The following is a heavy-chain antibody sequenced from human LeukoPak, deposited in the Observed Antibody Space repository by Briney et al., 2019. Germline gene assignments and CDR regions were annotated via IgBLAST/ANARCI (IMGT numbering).Heavy chain of an antibody. CDR2: IDYDSAHI. CDR1: GFSFSNSA. J-gene: IGHJ4*02. CDR3: ARDPLRYLRVGHYDY. V-gene: IGHV3-21*01. Sequence: PGGSLRLSCAASGFSFSNSAMNWVRQVPGKGLEWVSPIDYDSAHIYYAASVGGRFTISRDNARNSVYLQMNSLRVEDTAVYYCARDPLRYLRVGHYDYWGQGTLVAVSS. D-gene: IGHD3-9*01.